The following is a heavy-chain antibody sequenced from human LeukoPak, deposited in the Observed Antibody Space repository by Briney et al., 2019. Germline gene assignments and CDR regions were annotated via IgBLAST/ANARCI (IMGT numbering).Heavy chain of an antibody. CDR1: GFTFDDYA. V-gene: IGHV3-9*01. D-gene: IGHD6-13*01. J-gene: IGHJ6*02. CDR2: ITWNTGNT. CDR3: AKGLGAAGRDYYCYGMDV. Sequence: PGGSLRLSCAASGFTFDDYAMHWVRQAPGKGLEWVSGITWNTGNTGYADSVKGRFTISRDNAKKSLYLQMKSLRPEDTALYYCAKGLGAAGRDYYCYGMDVWGQGTTVTVSS.